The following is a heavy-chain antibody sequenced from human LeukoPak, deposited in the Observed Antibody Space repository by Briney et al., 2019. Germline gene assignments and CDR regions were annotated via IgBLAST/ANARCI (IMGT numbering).Heavy chain of an antibody. D-gene: IGHD4-17*01. CDR3: AKGSYGDYDY. Sequence: PGGSLRLSCAASGLTFSCYAMSWVRQAPGKGLEWVSAISSSGSSTYYADSVKGRFTISRDNSENTLYLQMNSLRAEDTAVYYCAKGSYGDYDYWGQGTLVTVSS. CDR2: ISSSGSST. CDR1: GLTFSCYA. J-gene: IGHJ4*02. V-gene: IGHV3-23*01.